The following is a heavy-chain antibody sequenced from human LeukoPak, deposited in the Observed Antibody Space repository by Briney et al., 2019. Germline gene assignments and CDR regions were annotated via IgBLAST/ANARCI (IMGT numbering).Heavy chain of an antibody. D-gene: IGHD6-13*01. CDR1: GGSISSGGYY. Sequence: SQTLSLTCTVSGGSISSGGYYWSWIRQHPGKGLDWIGYIYYSGSTYYNPSLKSRVTISVDTSKNQFSLKLSPVTAADTAVYYCAREAAGSYNWFDPWGQGTLVTVSS. CDR3: AREAAGSYNWFDP. V-gene: IGHV4-31*03. CDR2: IYYSGST. J-gene: IGHJ5*02.